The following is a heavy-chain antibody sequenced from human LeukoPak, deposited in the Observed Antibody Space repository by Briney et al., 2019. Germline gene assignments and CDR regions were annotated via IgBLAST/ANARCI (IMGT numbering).Heavy chain of an antibody. CDR3: ARVPIPEVLWFGEEQGGYYYYYMDV. CDR2: INPNSGGT. Sequence: ASVKVSCKASGGTFSSYAISWVRQAPGQGLEWMGWINPNSGGTNYAQKLQGRVTMTTDTSTSTAYMELRSLRSDDTAMYYCARVPIPEVLWFGEEQGGYYYYYMDVWGKGTTVTISS. V-gene: IGHV1-18*01. J-gene: IGHJ6*03. D-gene: IGHD3-10*01. CDR1: GGTFSSYA.